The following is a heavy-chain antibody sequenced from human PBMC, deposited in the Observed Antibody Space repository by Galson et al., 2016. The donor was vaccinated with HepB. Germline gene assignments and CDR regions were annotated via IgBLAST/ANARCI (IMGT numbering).Heavy chain of an antibody. D-gene: IGHD4-17*01. J-gene: IGHJ4*02. CDR1: GFTFSTYA. V-gene: IGHV3-23*01. CDR2: ISGSGGST. CDR3: AKGYGVFDY. Sequence: SLRLSCAASGFTFSTYAMSWVRQAPGKGLEWVSAISGSGGSTYYADSVKGRFTISRDNPKNTVYLQMNSLRAEDTAVCYCAKGYGVFDYWGQGTLVTVSS.